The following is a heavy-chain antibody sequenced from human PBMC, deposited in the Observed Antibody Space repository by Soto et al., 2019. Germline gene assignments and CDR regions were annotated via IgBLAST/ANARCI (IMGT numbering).Heavy chain of an antibody. CDR3: VKFSGIPV. CDR1: GYTFTYYA. CDR2: INTGNGNT. D-gene: IGHD1-1*01. J-gene: IGHJ4*02. Sequence: QVQLVQSGPEVRKPGASVKVSCKTSGYTFTYYALHWVRQAPGQRLEWMGWINTGNGNTKYSQKFQGRLTITRDTSATTLYMELISLRSEDTTVYYCVKFSGIPVWGQGTLVTVSS. V-gene: IGHV1-3*04.